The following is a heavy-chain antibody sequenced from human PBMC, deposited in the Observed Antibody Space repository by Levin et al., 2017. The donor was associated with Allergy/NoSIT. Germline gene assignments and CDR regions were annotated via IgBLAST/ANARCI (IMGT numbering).Heavy chain of an antibody. CDR3: GRDDRNRGFDL. CDR1: GFTVSSKY. CDR2: FYSSDST. J-gene: IGHJ4*02. V-gene: IGHV3-53*01. Sequence: GESLKISCAASGFTVSSKYMSWVRQAPGKGLEWVSVFYSSDSTYYADSVRGRFTISRDSSKNMVYLQMHSLRPEDTAVYYGGRDDRNRGFDLWGQGTLVTVSS.